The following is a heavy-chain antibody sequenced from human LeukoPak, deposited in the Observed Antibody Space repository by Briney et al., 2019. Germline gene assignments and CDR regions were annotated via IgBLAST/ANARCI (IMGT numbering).Heavy chain of an antibody. CDR3: AKWDAYIES. D-gene: IGHD3-16*01. J-gene: IGHJ5*02. V-gene: IGHV3-33*06. CDR1: GFTFSTYG. Sequence: QPGRSLRLSCAASGFTFSTYGMHWVRQAPGKGLEWVAVIWPNGSNKYHADSVKGRFTISRDNSQSTLYLQMNSLRADDTAVYYCAKWDAYIESWGQGTLVTVSS. CDR2: IWPNGSNK.